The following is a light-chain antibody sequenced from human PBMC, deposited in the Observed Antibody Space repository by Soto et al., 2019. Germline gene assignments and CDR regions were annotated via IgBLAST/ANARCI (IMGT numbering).Light chain of an antibody. J-gene: IGKJ2*01. CDR3: QQHGSSPPYT. CDR2: GSS. Sequence: EVVLTQSPGTLSLSPGERATLSCRASQSVSNNYFAWYQQKPGQAPRLLIFGSSDRATGIPDRFSGSGSGTDFTLTIIRLEPEDFAVYYCQQHGSSPPYTFGQGTKLEIK. CDR1: QSVSNNY. V-gene: IGKV3-20*01.